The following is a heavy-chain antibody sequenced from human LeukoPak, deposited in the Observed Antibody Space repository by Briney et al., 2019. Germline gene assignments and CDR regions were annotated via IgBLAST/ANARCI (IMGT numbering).Heavy chain of an antibody. Sequence: SETLSLTCAVYGGSFSGYYWSWIRQPPGKGLEWIGEINHSGSTNYNPSLKSRVTISVDTSKNQFSLKLSSVTAADTAVYYCARGNKVLLRWSKGLDYWGQGTLVTVSS. J-gene: IGHJ4*02. CDR2: INHSGST. CDR3: ARGNKVLLRWSKGLDY. V-gene: IGHV4-34*01. D-gene: IGHD4-23*01. CDR1: GGSFSGYY.